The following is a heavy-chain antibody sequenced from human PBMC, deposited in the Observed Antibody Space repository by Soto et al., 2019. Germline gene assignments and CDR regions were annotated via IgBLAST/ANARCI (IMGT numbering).Heavy chain of an antibody. D-gene: IGHD3-10*01. V-gene: IGHV4-39*01. CDR2: IYYSGST. J-gene: IGHJ4*02. Sequence: SETLSLTCTVSGGSISSSSYYWGWIRQPPGKGLEWIGSIYYSGSTYYNPSLKSRVTISVDTSKNQFSLKLSSVTAADTAVYYCASSFGGFGYFDYWGQGTLVTVSS. CDR3: ASSFGGFGYFDY. CDR1: GGSISSSSYY.